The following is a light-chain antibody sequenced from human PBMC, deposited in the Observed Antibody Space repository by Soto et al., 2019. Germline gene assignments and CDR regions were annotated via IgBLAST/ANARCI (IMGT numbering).Light chain of an antibody. CDR1: SSDVGTYKY. Sequence: QSALTQPRSVSGSPGQSVAISCTGTSSDVGTYKYVSWYQQHPGKAPKLIIYDVTERPSGVPDRFSASKSGNTASLTTSGLQTEDEDDYYCCSYAGTYTPVVFGGGTKLTVL. CDR3: CSYAGTYTPVV. CDR2: DVT. J-gene: IGLJ2*01. V-gene: IGLV2-11*01.